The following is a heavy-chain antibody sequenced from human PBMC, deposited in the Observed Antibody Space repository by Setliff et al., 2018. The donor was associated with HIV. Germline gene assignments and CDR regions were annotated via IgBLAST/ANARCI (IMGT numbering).Heavy chain of an antibody. J-gene: IGHJ4*01. Sequence: SETLSLTCAVSGGSIGTTTYYWGWIRQPPGKGLEWIGSIYYNGITYYNPSLKGRFTISVDTSKNQFSLKVTSVTAADTAVYYCARDRIWKGYYDYWGQGTLVTVSS. CDR2: IYYNGIT. CDR3: ARDRIWKGYYDY. CDR1: GGSIGTTTYY. D-gene: IGHD3-3*01. V-gene: IGHV4-39*02.